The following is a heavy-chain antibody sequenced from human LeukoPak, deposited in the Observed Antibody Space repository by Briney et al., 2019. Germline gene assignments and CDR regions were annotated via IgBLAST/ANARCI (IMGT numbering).Heavy chain of an antibody. D-gene: IGHD1-1*01. V-gene: IGHV3-30*04. Sequence: GGSLRLSCAASGFTFSSYAMHWVRQAPGKGLEWVALISYDENYKYYADSVKGRFTISRDISKNTLYLQMNSLRAEDTAVFYCARAQHRGWGFDYWGQGTLVTASS. J-gene: IGHJ4*02. CDR2: ISYDENYK. CDR3: ARAQHRGWGFDY. CDR1: GFTFSSYA.